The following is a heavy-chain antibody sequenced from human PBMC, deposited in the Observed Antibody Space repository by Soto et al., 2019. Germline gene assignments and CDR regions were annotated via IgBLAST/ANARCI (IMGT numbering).Heavy chain of an antibody. CDR3: ARGNHRWLQLWYFDL. D-gene: IGHD5-12*01. CDR1: GGTFSSYT. J-gene: IGHJ2*01. V-gene: IGHV1-69*05. Sequence: QVQLVQSGAEVKKPGSSVTVSCKASGGTFSSYTISWVRQAPGQGLEWMGGIIPIFGTANYAQKFQGRVTITPDESPSTAYLEWSSLRSEATAVYYCARGNHRWLQLWYFDLWGRGTLVTVSS. CDR2: IIPIFGTA.